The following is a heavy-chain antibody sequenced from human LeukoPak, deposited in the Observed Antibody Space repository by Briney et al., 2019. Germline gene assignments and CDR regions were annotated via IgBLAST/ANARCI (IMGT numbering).Heavy chain of an antibody. CDR1: GFTFSSYA. J-gene: IGHJ3*02. CDR2: ISYDGSNK. Sequence: PGRSLRLSCAASGFTFSSYAMHWVRQAPGKGLEWVAVISYDGSNKYYADSVKGRFTISRDNSKNTLYLQMNSLRAEDTAVYYCAGAGSYSAFDIWGQGTMVTVSS. D-gene: IGHD3-10*01. CDR3: AGAGSYSAFDI. V-gene: IGHV3-30-3*01.